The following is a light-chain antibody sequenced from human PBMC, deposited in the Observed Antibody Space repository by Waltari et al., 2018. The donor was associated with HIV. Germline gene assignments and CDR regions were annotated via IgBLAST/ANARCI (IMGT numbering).Light chain of an antibody. CDR1: TRDVGGYDY. J-gene: IGLJ1*01. V-gene: IGLV2-14*03. Sequence: QSALTQPASVSGAPGQSITIPCPGTTRDVGGYDYLSWYQQHPGKAPKLIIYAVNHRTSGVSNRFSGSKSGNTASLTISGLQAEDEADYYCSSYTLTSTYVFGTGTKVTVL. CDR3: SSYTLTSTYV. CDR2: AVN.